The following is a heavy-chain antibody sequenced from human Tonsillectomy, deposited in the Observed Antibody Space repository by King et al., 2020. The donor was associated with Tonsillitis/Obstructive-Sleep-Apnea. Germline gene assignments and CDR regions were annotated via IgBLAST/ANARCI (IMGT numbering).Heavy chain of an antibody. CDR1: GFTFSSYS. D-gene: IGHD5-18*01. Sequence: VKLVESGGGLVKPGGSLRLSCAASGFTFSSYSMNWVRQAPGKGLEWVSSISSSSSYIYYADSVKGRFTISRDNAKNSLYLQMNSLRAEDTAVYYCAREGWDTAAFDYWGQGTLVTVSS. CDR3: AREGWDTAAFDY. CDR2: ISSSSSYI. V-gene: IGHV3-21*01. J-gene: IGHJ4*02.